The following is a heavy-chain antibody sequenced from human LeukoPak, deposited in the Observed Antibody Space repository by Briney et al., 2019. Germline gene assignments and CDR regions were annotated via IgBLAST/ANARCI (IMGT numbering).Heavy chain of an antibody. CDR2: IHHDGRI. V-gene: IGHV4-34*01. J-gene: IGHJ4*02. CDR3: ARSHDHLWGNYPDY. CDR1: GGSFSGYS. Sequence: SETLSFTCAVYGGSFSGYSWSWIRQPPGKGLEWIGEIHHDGRINYNPSLKSRVTLSVDKSKNQFSLRLNSVTAADTAMYYCARSHDHLWGNYPDYWGQGTLVTVSS. D-gene: IGHD3-16*02.